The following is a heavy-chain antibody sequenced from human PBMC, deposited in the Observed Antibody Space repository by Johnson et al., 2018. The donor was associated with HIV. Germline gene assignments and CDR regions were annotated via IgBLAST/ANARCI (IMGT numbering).Heavy chain of an antibody. CDR2: INWNGGRT. Sequence: QVQLVESGGGLVQPGGSLRLSWEAPGLIFSRYVMHWFRKAPGKGLEWISTINWNGGRTVYVDSLKGRFPISRDNAKNSLYLQMNSLRAEDTAVYYCARELEIAQGLDAFDIWGQGTMVTVSS. V-gene: IGHV3-64*04. D-gene: IGHD5-24*01. CDR1: GLIFSRYV. J-gene: IGHJ3*02. CDR3: ARELEIAQGLDAFDI.